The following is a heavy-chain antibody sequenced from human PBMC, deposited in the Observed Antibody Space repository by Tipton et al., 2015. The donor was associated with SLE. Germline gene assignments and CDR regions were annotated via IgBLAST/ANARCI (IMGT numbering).Heavy chain of an antibody. V-gene: IGHV4-38-2*02. CDR1: SYSISSGYY. CDR3: ARIHPNNYGDYGPFDY. J-gene: IGHJ4*02. D-gene: IGHD4-17*01. Sequence: LRLSCTVSSYSISSGYYWGWIRQPPGKGLEWIGSIYHSGSIYYSGNTYYNPSLESRVTISADTFKNQFSLKVTSVTAADTAVYFCARIHPNNYGDYGPFDYWGQGILVTVPS. CDR2: IYYSGNT.